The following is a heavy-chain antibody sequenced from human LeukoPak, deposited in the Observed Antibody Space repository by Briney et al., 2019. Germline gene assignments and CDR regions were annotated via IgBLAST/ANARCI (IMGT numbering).Heavy chain of an antibody. J-gene: IGHJ4*02. CDR2: IWYDGSKK. Sequence: GGSLRLSCAASGFTFSSNGIHWVRQAPGKGVEWVAVIWYDGSKKYYADSVKGRFTISRDNSKKMLYLQMDSLRAEDTALYDCVRDYGDYFDYGGQGTLVTVYS. CDR1: GFTFSSNG. D-gene: IGHD4-17*01. CDR3: VRDYGDYFDY. V-gene: IGHV3-33*01.